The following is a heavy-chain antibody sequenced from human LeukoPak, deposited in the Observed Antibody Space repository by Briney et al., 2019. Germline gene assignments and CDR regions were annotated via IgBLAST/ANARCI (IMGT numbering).Heavy chain of an antibody. CDR2: INHSGST. CDR3: ARAEINDYSRY. J-gene: IGHJ4*02. V-gene: IGHV4-34*01. D-gene: IGHD4-11*01. Sequence: SSETLSLTCAVYGGSFSGYYWSWIRQPPGKGLEWIGEINHSGSTNYNPSPKSRVTISVDTSKNQFSLKLSSVTAADTALYYCARAEINDYSRYWGQGIPVIVSS. CDR1: GGSFSGYY.